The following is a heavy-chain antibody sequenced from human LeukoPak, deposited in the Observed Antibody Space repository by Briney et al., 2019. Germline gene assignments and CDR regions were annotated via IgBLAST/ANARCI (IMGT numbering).Heavy chain of an antibody. CDR3: ARGKGVDY. J-gene: IGHJ4*02. CDR2: IKQDGSET. Sequence: GGSLRLSCAASGFTFSGYWMTWVRQAPGKGLGWVANIKQDGSETYYVDSVKGRFTISRDNARNSLYLQMNSLRAEDTAVYYCARGKGVDYWGQGILVTVSS. CDR1: GFTFSGYW. V-gene: IGHV3-7*01.